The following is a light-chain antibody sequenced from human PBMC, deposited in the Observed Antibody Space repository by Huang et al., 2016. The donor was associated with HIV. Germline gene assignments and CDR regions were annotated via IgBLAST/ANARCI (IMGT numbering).Light chain of an antibody. J-gene: IGKJ2*01. CDR1: QDISNY. Sequence: DIQMTQSPSSLSASVGARVTITCQASQDISNYLNWYQQKPGKAPKLLIYDASNLETGVPSRFSGSGSGTDFTLTISNLQPEDIATYYCQQCDNLPYTFGPGTNLEIK. V-gene: IGKV1-33*01. CDR2: DAS. CDR3: QQCDNLPYT.